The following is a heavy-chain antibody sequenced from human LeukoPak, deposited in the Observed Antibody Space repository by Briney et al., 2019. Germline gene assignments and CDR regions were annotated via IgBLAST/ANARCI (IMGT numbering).Heavy chain of an antibody. CDR1: GFTFSSYW. J-gene: IGHJ4*02. V-gene: IGHV3-23*01. D-gene: IGHD6-13*01. CDR3: VQSTAWYRSSWYLIY. Sequence: QPGGSLRLSCAASGFTFSSYWMHWVRQAPGKGLEWVSGISGSGGSTYYADSVKGRFTISRDNSRDTLNLQMNSLRAEDTAIYYCVQSTAWYRSSWYLIYWGQGILVTVSS. CDR2: ISGSGGST.